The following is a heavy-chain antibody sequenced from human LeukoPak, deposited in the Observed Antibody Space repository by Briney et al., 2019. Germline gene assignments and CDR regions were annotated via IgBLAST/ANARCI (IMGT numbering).Heavy chain of an antibody. CDR1: GGSISGYY. Sequence: SETLSLTCTVSGGSISGYYWSWIRQPPGKGLEWIGYIYYSGAPTTTPPSRVEYTSKNQFSLKLSSVTAADTAVYYCARDQAGSSWYNYYYYMDVWGKGTTVTVSS. CDR2: IYYSGAP. D-gene: IGHD6-13*01. CDR3: ARDQAGSSWYNYYYYMDV. V-gene: IGHV4-59*01. J-gene: IGHJ6*03.